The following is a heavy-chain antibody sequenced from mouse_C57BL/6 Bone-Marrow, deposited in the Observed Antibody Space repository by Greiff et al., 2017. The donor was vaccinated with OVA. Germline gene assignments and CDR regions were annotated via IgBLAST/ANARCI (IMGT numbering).Heavy chain of an antibody. CDR3: ARWLRD. CDR1: GYTFTSYW. J-gene: IGHJ2*01. V-gene: IGHV1-50*01. D-gene: IGHD2-2*01. CDR2: IDPSDSYT. Sequence: VQLQQPGAELVKPGASVKLSCKASGYTFTSYWMQWVKQRPGQGLEWIGEIDPSDSYTNYNQKFKGKATLTVDTSSSTAYMQLSSLTSEDSAFYYWARWLRDWGQGTTLTVSS.